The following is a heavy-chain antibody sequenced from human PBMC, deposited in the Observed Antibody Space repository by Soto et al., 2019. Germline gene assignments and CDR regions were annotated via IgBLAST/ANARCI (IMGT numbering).Heavy chain of an antibody. CDR2: IYYSGST. CDR1: GGSFSSYY. Sequence: VQLQESGPGLVRPSETLSLTCTVSGGSFSSYYWTWIRQSPGKGLEWIGYIYYSGSTDYTPAHRGRLAISIDTSKNQFALRLKSKTAADTAVYYCAGRDCSGTNCYYLDYYYMDVWCKGTTVTVSS. J-gene: IGHJ6*03. D-gene: IGHD2-2*01. CDR3: AGRDCSGTNCYYLDYYYMDV. V-gene: IGHV4-59*08.